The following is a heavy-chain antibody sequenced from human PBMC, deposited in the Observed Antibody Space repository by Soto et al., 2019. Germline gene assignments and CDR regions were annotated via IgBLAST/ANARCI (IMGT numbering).Heavy chain of an antibody. D-gene: IGHD2-15*01. V-gene: IGHV3-23*01. J-gene: IGHJ3*02. Sequence: GSLRLSCAASGFTFSSYAMSWVRQAPGKGLEWVSANSGSGGSTYYADSVKGRFTISRDNSKNTLYLQMNSLRAEDTALYYCAKDKARRPRRYCSGGSCYPDAFDIWGQGTMVTVSS. CDR3: AKDKARRPRRYCSGGSCYPDAFDI. CDR2: NSGSGGST. CDR1: GFTFSSYA.